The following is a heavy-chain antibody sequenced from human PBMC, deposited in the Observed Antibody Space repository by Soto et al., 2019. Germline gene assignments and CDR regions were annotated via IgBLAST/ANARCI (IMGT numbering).Heavy chain of an antibody. J-gene: IGHJ6*02. CDR1: GYTFTGYY. Sequence: ASVKVSCKASGYTFTGYYMHWVRQAPGQGLEWMGWINPNSGGTNYAQKFQGWVTMTRDTSISTAYMELSRLRSDDTAVYYCARDGFGFYYYYGMDAWGQGTTVTVSS. V-gene: IGHV1-2*04. D-gene: IGHD3-16*01. CDR2: INPNSGGT. CDR3: ARDGFGFYYYYGMDA.